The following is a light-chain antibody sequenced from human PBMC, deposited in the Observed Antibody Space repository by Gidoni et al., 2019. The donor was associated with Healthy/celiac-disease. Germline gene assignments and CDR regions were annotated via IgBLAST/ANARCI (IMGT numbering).Light chain of an antibody. CDR3: QQYNNWPPYT. V-gene: IGKV3-15*01. J-gene: IGKJ2*01. Sequence: EIVMKQSPATLSVSPGERATLSCRASQSVSSNLAWYQQKPGQAPRLLIYGASTRATGIPARFSGSGSWTEFTLTISSLQSEDFAVYYCQQYNNWPPYTFGQGTKLEIK. CDR1: QSVSSN. CDR2: GAS.